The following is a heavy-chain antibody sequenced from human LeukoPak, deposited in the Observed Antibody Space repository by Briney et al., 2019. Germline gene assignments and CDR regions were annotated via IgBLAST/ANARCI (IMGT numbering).Heavy chain of an antibody. J-gene: IGHJ4*02. CDR3: ARVESDILTGYPLY. CDR2: IYYSGST. D-gene: IGHD3-9*01. Sequence: PSETLSLTCTVSGGSISSSSYYWGWIRQPPGKGLEWIGSIYYSGSTYYNPSLKSRVTISVDTSKNQFSVKLSSVTAADTAIYYCARVESDILTGYPLYWGQGTLVTVSS. CDR1: GGSISSSSYY. V-gene: IGHV4-39*01.